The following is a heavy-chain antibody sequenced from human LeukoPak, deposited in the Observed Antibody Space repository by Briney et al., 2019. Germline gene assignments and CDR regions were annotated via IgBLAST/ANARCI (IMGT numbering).Heavy chain of an antibody. V-gene: IGHV4-59*12. CDR3: ARDEEMNYGHHAWFDP. CDR2: IYYSGST. Sequence: PSETLSLTCTVSGGSISSYYWSWIRQPPGKGLEWIGYIYYSGSTNYNPSLKSRVTISVDTSKNQFSLKLSSVTAADTAVYYCARDEEMNYGHHAWFDPWGQGTLVTVSS. D-gene: IGHD4-17*01. CDR1: GGSISSYY. J-gene: IGHJ5*02.